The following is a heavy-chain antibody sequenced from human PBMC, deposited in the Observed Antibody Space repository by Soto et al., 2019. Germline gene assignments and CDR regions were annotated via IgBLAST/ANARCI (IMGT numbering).Heavy chain of an antibody. CDR1: GYTFTSYY. Sequence: GASVMVSCKASGYTFTSYYMHWVRQAPGQGLEWMGIINPSGGSTSYAQKFQGRVTMTRDTSTSTVYMELSSLRSEDTAVYYCAGCTNGVCPRDYYYGMDVWGQGTTVTVSS. J-gene: IGHJ6*02. CDR3: AGCTNGVCPRDYYYGMDV. CDR2: INPSGGST. D-gene: IGHD2-8*01. V-gene: IGHV1-46*01.